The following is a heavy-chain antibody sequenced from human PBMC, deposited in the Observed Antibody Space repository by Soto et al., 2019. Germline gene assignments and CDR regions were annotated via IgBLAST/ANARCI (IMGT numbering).Heavy chain of an antibody. J-gene: IGHJ1*01. CDR1: GGTFSGYA. Sequence: QAQLMQSGAEVKKPGSSVKVSCKASGGTFSGYAISWVRQAPGQGLEWMGRIIPVLGITNYAQKFQGRITIDADESTGTAYMDLRSLRSEDTAVYYCARDPRSITGTTSSEDFQHWGPGTLVSVSS. V-gene: IGHV1-69*18. CDR2: IIPVLGIT. D-gene: IGHD1-20*01. CDR3: ARDPRSITGTTSSEDFQH.